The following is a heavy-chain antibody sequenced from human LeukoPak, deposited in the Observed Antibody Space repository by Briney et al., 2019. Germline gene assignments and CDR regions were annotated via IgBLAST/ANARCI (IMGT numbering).Heavy chain of an antibody. Sequence: PSETLSLTCTVSGGSISSSSYYWGWIRQPPGKGLEWIGSIYYSGSTYYNPSLKSRVTISVDTSKNQFSLKLSSVTAADTAVYYCAREATYYYHYMDVWGKGTTVTISS. V-gene: IGHV4-39*07. CDR3: AREATYYYHYMDV. J-gene: IGHJ6*03. CDR1: GGSISSSSYY. CDR2: IYYSGST.